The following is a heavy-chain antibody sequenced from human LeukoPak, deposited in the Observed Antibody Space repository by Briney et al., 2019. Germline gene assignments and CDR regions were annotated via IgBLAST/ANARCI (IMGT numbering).Heavy chain of an antibody. D-gene: IGHD1-1*01. V-gene: IGHV4-38-2*01. CDR1: GYSISSGYY. CDR3: AGDKETTGNGRPNWFDP. Sequence: SETLSLTCAVSGYSISSGYYWGWIRQPPGKGLQWIGSIFQRGYSYYNPSLKGRVTISVDTSRNQFSLKLSSVTAADTALYYCAGDKETTGNGRPNWFDPWGQGTLVTVSS. CDR2: IFQRGYS. J-gene: IGHJ5*02.